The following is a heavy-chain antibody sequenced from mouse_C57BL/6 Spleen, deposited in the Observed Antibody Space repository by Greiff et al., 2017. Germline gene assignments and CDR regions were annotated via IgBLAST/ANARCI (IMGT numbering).Heavy chain of an antibody. Sequence: VQLQQPGAELVKPGASVKLSCKASGYTFTSYWMQWVKQRPGQGLEWIGEINPSVSYTNYNQKFKGKSTLTVDTSSSTAYIQLSSLTSEDSAVYYYARRGNYDGYFNWDQGPSRSVYS. CDR1: GYTFTSYW. CDR3: ARRGNYDGYFN. J-gene: IGHJ2*02. D-gene: IGHD2-3*01. V-gene: IGHV1-50*01. CDR2: INPSVSYT.